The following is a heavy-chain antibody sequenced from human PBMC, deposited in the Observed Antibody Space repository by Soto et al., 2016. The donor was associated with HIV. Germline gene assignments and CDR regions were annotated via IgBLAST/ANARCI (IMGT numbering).Heavy chain of an antibody. CDR2: IRSKIYGGAI. D-gene: IGHD3-9*01. J-gene: IGHJ4*02. Sequence: EVQLVESGGGLVQPGRSLRLSCTTSGFTFGDYAMTWVRQAPGKGLEWVAFIRSKIYGGAIQHGAAVRGRFTVSRDDSKGVAYLQMNSLKIEDTAVYYCVEAEGTHCDYVCPIFDRWGQGALVTVSS. CDR3: VEAEGTHCDYVCPIFDR. V-gene: IGHV3-49*04. CDR1: GFTFGDYA.